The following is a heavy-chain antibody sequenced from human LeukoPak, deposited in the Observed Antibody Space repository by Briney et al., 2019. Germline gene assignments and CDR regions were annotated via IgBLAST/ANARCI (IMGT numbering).Heavy chain of an antibody. CDR1: GFTLSNAY. CDR2: IYSGGST. Sequence: RGSLRLSCAASGFTLSNAYMSWVRQAPGKGLEWVSVIYSGGSTYYADSVKGRFTISRDNSKNTLYLQMNSLRAEDTAVYYCARESVGSFDIWGQGTMVTVSS. D-gene: IGHD1-26*01. V-gene: IGHV3-66*01. J-gene: IGHJ3*02. CDR3: ARESVGSFDI.